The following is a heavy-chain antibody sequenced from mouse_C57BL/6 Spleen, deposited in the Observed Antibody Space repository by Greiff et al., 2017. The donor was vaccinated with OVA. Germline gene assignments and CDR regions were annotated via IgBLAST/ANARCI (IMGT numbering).Heavy chain of an antibody. CDR3: ARSGGNPEGYFDY. CDR1: GYTFTDYY. V-gene: IGHV1-76*01. J-gene: IGHJ2*01. CDR2: IYPGSGNT. Sequence: QVQLQQSGAELVRPGASVKLSCKASGYTFTDYYINWVKQRPGQGLEWIARIYPGSGNTYYNEKFKGKATLTAEKSSSTAYMQLSSLTSEDSAVYFCARSGGNPEGYFDYWGQGTTLTVSS. D-gene: IGHD1-1*02.